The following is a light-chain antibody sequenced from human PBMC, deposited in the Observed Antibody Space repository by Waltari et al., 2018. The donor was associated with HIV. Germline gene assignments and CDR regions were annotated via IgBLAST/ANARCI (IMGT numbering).Light chain of an antibody. V-gene: IGLV4-69*01. CDR3: QTWGTGIVV. J-gene: IGLJ2*01. CDR2: VNTDGSH. Sequence: QLVLTQSPSASASLGASVKLTVAWHQQQPNKGPRYLMKVNTDGSHIKGDGIPDRFSGSGSEAERYLIISSLQSEDEAHYYCQTWGTGIVVFGGGTKLTVL.